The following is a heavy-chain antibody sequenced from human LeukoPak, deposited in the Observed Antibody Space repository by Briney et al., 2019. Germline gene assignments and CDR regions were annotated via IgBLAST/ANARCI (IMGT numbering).Heavy chain of an antibody. V-gene: IGHV3-64D*06. J-gene: IGHJ6*02. D-gene: IGHD3/OR15-3a*01. CDR2: VNSNGDTT. Sequence: GGSLRLSCSASGFTFTSYAMHWVRQAPGKGLKYVSAVNSNGDTTYYADSVKGRFTISRDNSKNTLYLQMSNLRAEDTAVYYCVKGTGTKYYYYGVDVWGQGTTVTVSS. CDR1: GFTFTSYA. CDR3: VKGTGTKYYYYGVDV.